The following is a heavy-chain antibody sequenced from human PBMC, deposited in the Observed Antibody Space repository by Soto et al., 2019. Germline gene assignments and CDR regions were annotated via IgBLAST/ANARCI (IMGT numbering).Heavy chain of an antibody. CDR1: GFTFSSYA. V-gene: IGHV3-23*01. CDR2: ISGSGGST. D-gene: IGHD3-22*01. J-gene: IGHJ3*02. Sequence: GGSLRLSCAASGFTFSSYAMSWVRQAPGKGLEWVSAISGSGGSTYYADSVKGRFTISRDNSKNTLYLQMNSLRAEDTAVYYCARIVVVDFDAFDIWGQGTMVTVSS. CDR3: ARIVVVDFDAFDI.